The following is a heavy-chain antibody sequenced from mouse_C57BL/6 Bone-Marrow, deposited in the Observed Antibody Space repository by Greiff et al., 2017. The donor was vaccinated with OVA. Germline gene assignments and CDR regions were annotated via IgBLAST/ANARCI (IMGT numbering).Heavy chain of an antibody. CDR3: ARRGNWVDY. V-gene: IGHV5-12*01. J-gene: IGHJ2*01. CDR1: GFTFSDYY. CDR2: ISNGGGST. Sequence: EVQLVESGGGLVQPGGSLKLSCAASGFTFSDYYMYWVRQTPEKRLEWVAYISNGGGSTYYPDTVKGRFTISRDNAKNTLYLQMSRLKSEDTAMYYCARRGNWVDYWGPGTTLTVSS. D-gene: IGHD4-1*01.